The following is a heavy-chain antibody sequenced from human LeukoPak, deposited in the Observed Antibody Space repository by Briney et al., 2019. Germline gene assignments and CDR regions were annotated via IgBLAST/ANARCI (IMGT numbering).Heavy chain of an antibody. V-gene: IGHV3-33*07. CDR2: IWYDGTNK. J-gene: IGHJ6*02. CDR3: ARDRVGGVPAYSYSGMDV. D-gene: IGHD3-16*01. CDR1: GFSFSRYG. Sequence: GGSLRLSCEASGFSFSRYGMYWVRQAPGKGLEWVALIWYDGTNKYYGDSVKGRFTISRDDSSSTLYLQMNSLRAEDTGVYYCARDRVGGVPAYSYSGMDVWGQGTTVIVSS.